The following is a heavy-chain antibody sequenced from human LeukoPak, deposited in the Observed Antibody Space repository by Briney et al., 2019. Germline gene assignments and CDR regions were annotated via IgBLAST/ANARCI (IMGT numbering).Heavy chain of an antibody. V-gene: IGHV3-9*01. CDR1: GFTFDDYA. CDR3: ARDSSDAYNPEPGY. J-gene: IGHJ4*02. Sequence: SLRLSCAASGFTFDDYAMHWVRQAPGKGLEWVSGISWDSGSIGYADSVKGRFTISRDNAKNSLYLQMNSLRAEDTALYYCARDSSDAYNPEPGYWGQGTLVTVSS. CDR2: ISWDSGSI. D-gene: IGHD5-24*01.